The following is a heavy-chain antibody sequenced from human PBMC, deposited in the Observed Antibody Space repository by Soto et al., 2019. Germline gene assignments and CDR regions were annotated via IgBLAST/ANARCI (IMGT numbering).Heavy chain of an antibody. J-gene: IGHJ6*02. D-gene: IGHD1-26*01. CDR1: GFPFSSYV. CDR2: ISCGGSNT. Sequence: EVQLVESGGGLVQRGGSLRLSCAASGFPFSSYVMSWVRQAPGKGLEWFSGISCGGSNTFYADSVKGRFTISRDNSKNTLYLQMISLRAEDTAVYYCARGVESGSSQYYYYYYGMDVWGQGTTVTVSS. V-gene: IGHV3-23*04. CDR3: ARGVESGSSQYYYYYYGMDV.